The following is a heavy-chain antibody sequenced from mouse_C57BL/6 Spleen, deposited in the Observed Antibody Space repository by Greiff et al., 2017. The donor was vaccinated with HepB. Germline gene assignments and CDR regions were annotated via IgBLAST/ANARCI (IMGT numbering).Heavy chain of an antibody. J-gene: IGHJ2*01. V-gene: IGHV1-80*01. CDR2: IYPGDGDT. Sequence: QVQLQQSGAELVKPGASVKISCKASGYAFSSYWMNWVKQRPGKGLEWIGQIYPGDGDTNYNGKFKGKATLTADKSSSTAYMQLSSLTSEDSAVYFCARDITTVVVSGDFDYWGQGTTLTVSS. D-gene: IGHD1-1*01. CDR3: ARDITTVVVSGDFDY. CDR1: GYAFSSYW.